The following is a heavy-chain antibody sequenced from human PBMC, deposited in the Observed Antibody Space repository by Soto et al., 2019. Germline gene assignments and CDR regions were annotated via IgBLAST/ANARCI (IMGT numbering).Heavy chain of an antibody. CDR2: IIPIFGTA. CDR1: GGTFSSYA. V-gene: IGHV1-69*13. Sequence: SVKVSFKASGGTFSSYAISWVRQAPGQGLEWMGGIIPIFGTANYAQKFQGRVTITADESTSTAYMELSSLRSEDTAVYYCARAAATTEDAIDYWGQGTLVTVSS. D-gene: IGHD4-4*01. J-gene: IGHJ4*02. CDR3: ARAAATTEDAIDY.